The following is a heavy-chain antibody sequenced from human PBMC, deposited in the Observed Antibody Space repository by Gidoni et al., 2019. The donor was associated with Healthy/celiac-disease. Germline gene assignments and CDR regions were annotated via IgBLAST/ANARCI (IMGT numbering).Heavy chain of an antibody. CDR3: ARDRAAMVAYYDYGMDV. V-gene: IGHV3-30-3*01. CDR1: GFTFSSYA. D-gene: IGHD5-18*01. CDR2: ISYDGSNK. Sequence: QVQLVESGGGVVQPGRSLRLSCAASGFTFSSYAMHWVRQAPGKGLGWVAVISYDGSNKYYADSVKGRFTISRDNSKNTLYLQMNSLRAEDTAVYYCARDRAAMVAYYDYGMDVWGKGTTVTVSS. J-gene: IGHJ6*04.